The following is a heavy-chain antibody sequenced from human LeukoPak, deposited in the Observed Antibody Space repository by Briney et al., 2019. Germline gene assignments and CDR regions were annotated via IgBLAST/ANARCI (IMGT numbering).Heavy chain of an antibody. D-gene: IGHD4-23*01. Sequence: GGSLRLSCAASGFTFSSYAMSWVRQAPGKGLEWVSGISGGGVNTNYADSVKARFTVSGDNSKNTMFLQMDSLRAEDTAVYYCAKRVQGNTGPFDSWGQGTLASVSS. CDR1: GFTFSSYA. CDR3: AKRVQGNTGPFDS. CDR2: ISGGGVNT. J-gene: IGHJ4*02. V-gene: IGHV3-23*01.